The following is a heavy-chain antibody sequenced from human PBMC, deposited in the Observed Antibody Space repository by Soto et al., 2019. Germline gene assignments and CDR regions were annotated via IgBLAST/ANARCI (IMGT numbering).Heavy chain of an antibody. CDR2: ISYDGSNK. D-gene: IGHD3-22*01. CDR1: GFTFSSYG. Sequence: QVQLVESGGGVVQPGRSLRLSCAASGFTFSSYGMHWVRQAPGKGLEWVAVISYDGSNKYYADSVKGRFTISRDNSKNTLYLQMNSLRAEDTAVYYCAKDKRNYYDSNLLDYWGQGTLVTVSS. V-gene: IGHV3-30*18. CDR3: AKDKRNYYDSNLLDY. J-gene: IGHJ4*02.